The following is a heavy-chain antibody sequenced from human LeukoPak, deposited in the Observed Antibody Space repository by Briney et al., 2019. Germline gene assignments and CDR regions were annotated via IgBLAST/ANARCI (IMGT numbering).Heavy chain of an antibody. D-gene: IGHD3-22*01. CDR2: ISGSGGST. V-gene: IGHV3-23*01. CDR1: GFTFSSYA. J-gene: IGHJ3*02. CDR3: AKGYYYDSSGYLDAFDI. Sequence: GGSLRLSCAASGFTFSSYAMSWVRQAPGKGLEWVSAISGSGGSTYYADSVKGWFTISRDNSKNTLYLQMNSLRAEDTAVYYCAKGYYYDSSGYLDAFDIWGQGTMVTVSS.